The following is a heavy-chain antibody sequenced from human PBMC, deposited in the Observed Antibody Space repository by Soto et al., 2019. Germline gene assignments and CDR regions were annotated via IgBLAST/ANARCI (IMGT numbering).Heavy chain of an antibody. V-gene: IGHV3-21*01. CDR2: ISSSSSYI. J-gene: IGHJ4*02. CDR3: ARDQGIAAAGTGNDY. D-gene: IGHD6-13*01. CDR1: GFTFSSYS. Sequence: PGGSLRLSCAASGFTFSSYSMNWVRQAPGKGLEWVSSISSSSSYIYYADSVKGRFTISRDNAKNSLYLQMNSLRAEDTAVYYCARDQGIAAAGTGNDYWGQGTLVTVSS.